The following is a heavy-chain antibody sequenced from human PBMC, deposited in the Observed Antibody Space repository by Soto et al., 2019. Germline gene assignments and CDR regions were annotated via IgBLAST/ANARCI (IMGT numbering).Heavy chain of an antibody. CDR2: IYYSGST. Sequence: SETLSLTCTVSGRSISSGGYYWSWIRQHPGKGLEWIGYIYYSGSTYYNPSLKSRVTISVDTSKNQFSLKLSSVTAADTAVYYCARKHQVFQAGFDYWGQGTLVTVSS. CDR1: GRSISSGGYY. D-gene: IGHD2-21*01. CDR3: ARKHQVFQAGFDY. V-gene: IGHV4-31*03. J-gene: IGHJ4*02.